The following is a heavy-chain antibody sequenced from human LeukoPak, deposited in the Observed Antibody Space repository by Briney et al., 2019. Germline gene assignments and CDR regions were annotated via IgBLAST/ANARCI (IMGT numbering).Heavy chain of an antibody. D-gene: IGHD3-10*01. V-gene: IGHV4-59*01. CDR2: IYYSGST. CDR1: GGSISSYY. CDR3: ARDPLDYYGSGSFWVPWFDP. Sequence: SETLSLTCTVSGGSISSYYWSWIRQPPGKGLEWIGYIYYSGSTNYNPSLKSRVTISVDTSKNQFSLKLSSVTAADTAVYYCARDPLDYYGSGSFWVPWFDPWGQGTLVTVSS. J-gene: IGHJ5*02.